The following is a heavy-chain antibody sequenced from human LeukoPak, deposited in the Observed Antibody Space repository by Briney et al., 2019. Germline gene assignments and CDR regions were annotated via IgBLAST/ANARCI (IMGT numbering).Heavy chain of an antibody. CDR3: AGVGLAAIRNRFHN. CDR2: INSEGIRT. D-gene: IGHD5-24*01. Sequence: PGGALRLSRAASGFTFTSNWMHWGRQAPGEGLGWVSRINSEGIRTNYADSVKGRFTISRDNAKNTRYLQMNSLRGEDTAVYYCAGVGLAAIRNRFHNWGQGALVTVSS. J-gene: IGHJ4*02. CDR1: GFTFTSNW. V-gene: IGHV3-74*01.